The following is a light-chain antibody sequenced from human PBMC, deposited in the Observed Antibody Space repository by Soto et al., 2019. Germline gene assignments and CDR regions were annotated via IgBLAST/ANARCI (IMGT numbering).Light chain of an antibody. CDR2: AAS. V-gene: IGKV1-5*01. CDR1: QSITNR. CDR3: QKYYSYPRT. Sequence: DIQMTQSPSTLSASVGDRVTITCRASQSITNRLAWYQQKPGKAPKLLIYAASTLQSGVPSRFSGSGSGTDFTLTISCLQSEDFATYYCQKYYSYPRTFGQGTKVDIK. J-gene: IGKJ1*01.